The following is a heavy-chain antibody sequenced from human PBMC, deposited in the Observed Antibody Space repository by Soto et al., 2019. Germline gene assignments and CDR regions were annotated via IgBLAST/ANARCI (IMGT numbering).Heavy chain of an antibody. CDR3: ASCFVWSNLGDFDY. CDR2: ISYDGSNK. J-gene: IGHJ4*02. D-gene: IGHD3-10*01. Sequence: PGGSLRLSCAASGFTFSSYAMHWVRQAPGKGLEWVAVISYDGSNKYYADSVKGRFTISRDNSKNTLCLQMNSLRAEDTAVYYCASCFVWSNLGDFDYWGQGTLVTVSS. V-gene: IGHV3-30-3*01. CDR1: GFTFSSYA.